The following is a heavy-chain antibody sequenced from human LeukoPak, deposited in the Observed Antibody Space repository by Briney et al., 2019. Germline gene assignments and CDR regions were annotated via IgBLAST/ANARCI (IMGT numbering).Heavy chain of an antibody. CDR2: ISYDGSNK. V-gene: IGHV3-30*18. CDR3: AKPFHYFDSSGQGDAFDI. Sequence: GSLRLSCAASGFTFSSYGMHWVRQAPGKGLEWVAVISYDGSNKYYADSVKGRFTISRDNSKNTLYLQMSSLRAEDTAVFYCAKPFHYFDSSGQGDAFDIWGQGTMVTVSS. J-gene: IGHJ3*02. CDR1: GFTFSSYG. D-gene: IGHD3-22*01.